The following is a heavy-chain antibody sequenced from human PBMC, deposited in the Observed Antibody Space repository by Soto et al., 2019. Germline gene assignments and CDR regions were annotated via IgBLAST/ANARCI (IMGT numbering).Heavy chain of an antibody. D-gene: IGHD2-2*02. CDR3: ARDQEARSFFPYTYDMEV. Sequence: GGSLRLSSATSGFTSSSYEMNWVRQAPGKGLEWVSYISSSGSTIYYADSVKGRFTSSRDNAKNSLYQQMDSQRAEVTAVYYCARDQEARSFFPYTYDMEVWGQGATVTLS. CDR1: GFTSSSYE. CDR2: ISSSGSTI. J-gene: IGHJ6*02. V-gene: IGHV3-48*03.